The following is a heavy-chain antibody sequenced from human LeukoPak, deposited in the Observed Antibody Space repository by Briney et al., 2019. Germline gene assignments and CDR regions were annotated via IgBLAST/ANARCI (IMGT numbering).Heavy chain of an antibody. J-gene: IGHJ4*02. CDR3: ARAHYGSGSYL. D-gene: IGHD3-10*01. CDR1: GGSITTYY. Sequence: PSETLSLTCTVSGGSITTYYWSWIRQPPGKGLEWIGYIYYSGSTNYNPSLKSRVTISVDTSKNQFSLKLSSVTAADTAVYYCARAHYGSGSYLWGQGTLVTVSS. CDR2: IYYSGST. V-gene: IGHV4-59*01.